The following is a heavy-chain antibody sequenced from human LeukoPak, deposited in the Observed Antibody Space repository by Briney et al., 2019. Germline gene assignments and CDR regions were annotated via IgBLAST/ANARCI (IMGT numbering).Heavy chain of an antibody. D-gene: IGHD2-2*01. CDR2: ISGSGGST. J-gene: IGHJ4*02. CDR3: AKDARGSSTTLYYFDY. Sequence: PGGSLRLSCAASGFTFSSYAISWVRQAPGKGLEWVSAISGSGGSTYYADSVKGRFTISRDNSKNTLYLQMNSLRAEDTAVYYCAKDARGSSTTLYYFDYWGQGTLVTVSS. V-gene: IGHV3-23*01. CDR1: GFTFSSYA.